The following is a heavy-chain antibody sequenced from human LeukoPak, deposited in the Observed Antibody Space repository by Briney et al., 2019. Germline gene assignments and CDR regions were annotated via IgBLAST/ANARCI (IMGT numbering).Heavy chain of an antibody. V-gene: IGHV4-38-2*01. J-gene: IGHJ3*02. Sequence: SETLSLTCVVSGYSISTGYFWGWVRQPPGKGLEWIGSIYRNGNTYYNPSLKSRVTVSVDTSKNQFSLKLSSVTAADTAVYYCARHYWTPGAFDIWGQGTVVTVSS. CDR3: ARHYWTPGAFDI. D-gene: IGHD1-1*01. CDR2: IYRNGNT. CDR1: GYSISTGYF.